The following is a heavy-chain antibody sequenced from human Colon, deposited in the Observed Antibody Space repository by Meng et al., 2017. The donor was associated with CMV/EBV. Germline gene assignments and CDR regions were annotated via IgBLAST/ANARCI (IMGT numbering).Heavy chain of an antibody. V-gene: IGHV3-7*01. J-gene: IGHJ4*02. Sequence: GESLKISCVASGFNFNGSWMNWVRQPPGKGLEWVAKIKHDGVEKYYGDSVRGRFTISRDNARNSLYLQMNSLGADDTAVYYCARDGGWYEYFFDYWGQGILVTVSS. CDR3: ARDGGWYEYFFDY. CDR2: IKHDGVEK. CDR1: GFNFNGSW. D-gene: IGHD6-13*01.